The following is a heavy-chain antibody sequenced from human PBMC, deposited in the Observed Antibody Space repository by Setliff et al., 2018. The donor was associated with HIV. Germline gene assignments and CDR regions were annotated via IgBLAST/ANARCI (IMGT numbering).Heavy chain of an antibody. J-gene: IGHJ3*02. CDR3: ARSQETSVAATEI. V-gene: IGHV4-61*09. D-gene: IGHD2-15*01. Sequence: SQTLSLTCAVSGASISDGTFYWSWIRQPAGKGLEWIGHLYIRTGTTNYSPSLKGRVTISLDTTNNQFSLSLSSVTASDTAVYFCARSQETSVAATEIWGQGTMVTVSS. CDR1: GASISDGTFY. CDR2: LYIRTGTT.